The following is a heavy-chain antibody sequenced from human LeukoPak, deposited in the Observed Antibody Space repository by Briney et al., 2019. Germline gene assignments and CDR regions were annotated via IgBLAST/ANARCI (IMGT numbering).Heavy chain of an antibody. Sequence: PGRSLRLSCAASGFTFSSYAMHRVRQAPGKGLEWVAVISYDGSNKYYADSVKGRFTISRDNSKNTLYLQMNSLRAEGTAVYYCARVVVPAAPPDYWGQGTLVTVSS. V-gene: IGHV3-30*04. CDR3: ARVVVPAAPPDY. CDR1: GFTFSSYA. J-gene: IGHJ4*02. D-gene: IGHD2-2*01. CDR2: ISYDGSNK.